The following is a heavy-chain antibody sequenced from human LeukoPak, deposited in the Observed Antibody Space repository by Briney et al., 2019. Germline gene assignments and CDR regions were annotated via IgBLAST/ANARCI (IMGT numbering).Heavy chain of an antibody. D-gene: IGHD3-22*01. CDR2: IYSDGST. CDR1: GFIFRNHA. Sequence: GGSLRLSCAASGFIFRNHAMSWVRQAPGKGLEWVSVIYSDGSTYYADSVKGRFTISRDNSINTLYLKMNSLRAEDTAVYYCARGGPWGPFYYDSSGYKGALDIWGQGTMVTVSS. V-gene: IGHV3-53*01. J-gene: IGHJ3*02. CDR3: ARGGPWGPFYYDSSGYKGALDI.